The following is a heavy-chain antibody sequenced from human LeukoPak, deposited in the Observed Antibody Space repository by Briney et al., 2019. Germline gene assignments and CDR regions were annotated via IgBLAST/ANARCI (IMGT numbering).Heavy chain of an antibody. D-gene: IGHD2-15*01. V-gene: IGHV3-23*01. CDR3: ARDSTYSSGSRFYDRFDY. Sequence: GRSLRLSCAASGFTFSSYAMHWVRQAPDKGLEWVSAISGSGGSTYYADSVKGRFTISRDNSKNTLYLQMNSLRAEDTAVYYCARDSTYSSGSRFYDRFDYWGQGTLVTVSS. CDR1: GFTFSSYA. J-gene: IGHJ4*02. CDR2: ISGSGGST.